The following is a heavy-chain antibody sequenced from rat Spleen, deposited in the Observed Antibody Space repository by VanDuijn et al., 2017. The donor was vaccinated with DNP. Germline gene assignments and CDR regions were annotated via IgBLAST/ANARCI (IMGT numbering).Heavy chain of an antibody. CDR3: ATTTGFAY. Sequence: EVQLVESGGGLVQPGRSLKLSCAVSGFIFSDYDMAWVRQAPTKGLEWVASISPSGGRIYYRDSVKGRFSVSRDNAKSSLYLQMDSLRSEDTATYSCATTTGFAYWVQGTLVTVSS. V-gene: IGHV5-20*01. J-gene: IGHJ3*01. CDR1: GFIFSDYD. D-gene: IGHD1-11*01. CDR2: ISPSGGRI.